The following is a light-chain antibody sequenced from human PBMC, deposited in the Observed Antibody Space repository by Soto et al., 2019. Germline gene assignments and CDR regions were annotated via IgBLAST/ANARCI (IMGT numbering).Light chain of an antibody. CDR2: SNN. Sequence: QSVLTQPPSASGTPGQRVTISCSGSRSSIGSNTVNWYQHLPGMAPKRLIYSNNHRPSGVPDRFSASKAGASASLAISGLQSEDEGDYYCAAWDASLGGFYVFGSGTKVTVL. CDR3: AAWDASLGGFYV. J-gene: IGLJ1*01. V-gene: IGLV1-44*01. CDR1: RSSIGSNT.